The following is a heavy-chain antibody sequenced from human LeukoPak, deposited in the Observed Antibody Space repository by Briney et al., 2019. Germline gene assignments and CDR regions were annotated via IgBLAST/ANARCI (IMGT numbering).Heavy chain of an antibody. J-gene: IGHJ5*02. Sequence: SQTLSLTCTVSGGSISSGGYYWSWIRQPPGKGLEWIGYIYHSGSTYYNPSLKSRVTISVDRSKNQFSLKLSSVTAADTAVYYCARDPTGIAAAGTCCWFDPWGQGTLVTVSS. CDR2: IYHSGST. CDR3: ARDPTGIAAAGTCCWFDP. V-gene: IGHV4-30-2*01. D-gene: IGHD6-13*01. CDR1: GGSISSGGYY.